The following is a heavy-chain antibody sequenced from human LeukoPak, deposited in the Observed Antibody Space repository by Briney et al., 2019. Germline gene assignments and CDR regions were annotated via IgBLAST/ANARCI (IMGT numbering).Heavy chain of an antibody. D-gene: IGHD1-1*01. J-gene: IGHJ3*02. Sequence: SETLSLTCTVSGGSISSSSYYWGWIRPPPGQGLEWIGSIYYSGSTYYNPSLKSRVTISVDTSKNQFSLKLSSVTAADTAVYYCARPVGSDAFDSWGQATMVTVSS. CDR1: GGSISSSSYY. CDR2: IYYSGST. CDR3: ARPVGSDAFDS. V-gene: IGHV4-39*01.